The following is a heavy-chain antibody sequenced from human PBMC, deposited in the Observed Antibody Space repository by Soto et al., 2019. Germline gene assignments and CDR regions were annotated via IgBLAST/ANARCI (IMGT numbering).Heavy chain of an antibody. V-gene: IGHV3-30-3*01. CDR3: ARVQLIGYSSHGLDV. CDR1: GFTFKSYT. CDR2: ISYDGSDK. J-gene: IGHJ6*02. Sequence: QVQLVESGGGVVQPGRSVRISCTASGFTFKSYTFQWVRQAPGKGLEWVAVISYDGSDKDYADSVRGRFTFSRDNSKNTLYLQMNNLRPEDTAVYFCARVQLIGYSSHGLDVWGQGTTVTVSS. D-gene: IGHD6-13*01.